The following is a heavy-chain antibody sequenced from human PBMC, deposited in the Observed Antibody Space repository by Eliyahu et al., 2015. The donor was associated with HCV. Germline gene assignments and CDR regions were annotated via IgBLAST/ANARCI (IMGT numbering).Heavy chain of an antibody. CDR1: GXSITTYS. V-gene: IGHV4-59*01. Sequence: QVQLQESGPGLVKPSETLSLTCTVSGXSITTYSWSWSRQPPGKGLEWIGYIHYRGSTNYNPSLKSRVTISVDTSKNQFSLNLTSVTAADTAVYFCASGGGGIAVAGTGGWFDPWGQGTLVTVSS. J-gene: IGHJ5*02. CDR3: ASGGGGIAVAGTGGWFDP. CDR2: IHYRGST. D-gene: IGHD6-19*01.